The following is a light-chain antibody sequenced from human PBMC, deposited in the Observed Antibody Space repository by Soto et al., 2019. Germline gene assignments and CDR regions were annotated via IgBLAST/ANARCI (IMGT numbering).Light chain of an antibody. CDR2: DNN. CDR1: SSNIGNNY. V-gene: IGLV1-51*01. CDR3: GTWDSSLSAHNYV. Sequence: QSALTQPPSVSAAPGQKVTISCSGSSSNIGNNYVSWYQQLPGTAPKLLIYDNNNRPPWIPDRFSGSKSGTSATLGITGLQTGDEADYYCGTWDSSLSAHNYVFGTGTKVTVL. J-gene: IGLJ1*01.